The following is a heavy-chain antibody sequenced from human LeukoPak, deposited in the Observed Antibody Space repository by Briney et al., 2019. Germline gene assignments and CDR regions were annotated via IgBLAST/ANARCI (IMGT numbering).Heavy chain of an antibody. D-gene: IGHD3-22*01. Sequence: PGRSLRLSCAASGFTFDDYAMHWVRQAPGKGLEWVSGISWNSGSIGYADSVKGRFTISRDNAKNSLYLQMNSLRAEDTALYYCAKGMSYDSSGHFDYWGQGTLVTVSS. J-gene: IGHJ4*02. CDR3: AKGMSYDSSGHFDY. CDR2: ISWNSGSI. CDR1: GFTFDDYA. V-gene: IGHV3-9*01.